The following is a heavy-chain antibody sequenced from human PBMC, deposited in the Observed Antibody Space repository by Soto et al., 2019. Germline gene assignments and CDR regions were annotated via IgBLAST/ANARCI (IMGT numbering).Heavy chain of an antibody. CDR3: ARGGGYYGSGSYYGMDV. CDR1: GYSISSGYY. Sequence: PSETLSLTCAVSGYSISSGYYWGWIRQPPGKGLEWIGSIYNSGSTYYNPSLKSRVTISVDTSKNQFSLKLSSVTAADTAVYYCARGGGYYGSGSYYGMDVWGQGTTVT. D-gene: IGHD3-10*01. CDR2: IYNSGST. J-gene: IGHJ6*02. V-gene: IGHV4-38-2*01.